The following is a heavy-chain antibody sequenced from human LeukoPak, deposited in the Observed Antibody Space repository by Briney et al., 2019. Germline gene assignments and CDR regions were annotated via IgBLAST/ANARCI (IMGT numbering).Heavy chain of an antibody. CDR3: AKGGTPPFDY. D-gene: IGHD1-26*01. V-gene: IGHV3-30*18. J-gene: IGHJ4*02. Sequence: GGSLRLSCVASRFTFENYVMHWVRQAPGKGLEWVAVILYDGSKGYYADSVKGRFTVSRENSKNTGYLEMNSLRVEDSAVYYCAKGGTPPFDYWGQGTLVTVSS. CDR1: RFTFENYV. CDR2: ILYDGSKG.